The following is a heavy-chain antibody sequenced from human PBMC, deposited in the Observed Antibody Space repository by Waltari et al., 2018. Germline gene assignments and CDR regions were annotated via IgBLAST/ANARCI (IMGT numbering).Heavy chain of an antibody. CDR2: IYDTGTT. D-gene: IGHD3-22*01. J-gene: IGHJ3*01. CDR1: GGSISGNY. Sequence: QVQLQESGPGLVKPSETLSLTCTVSGGSISGNYWGWVRQHPGKGLVWIGYIYDTGTTKHNTSLKSRVSRSLDMSKKQFSRTLRSVTAADTAVYYCARDLYDSSDYYRGTFDLWGQGTTVIFSS. CDR3: ARDLYDSSDYYRGTFDL. V-gene: IGHV4-59*01.